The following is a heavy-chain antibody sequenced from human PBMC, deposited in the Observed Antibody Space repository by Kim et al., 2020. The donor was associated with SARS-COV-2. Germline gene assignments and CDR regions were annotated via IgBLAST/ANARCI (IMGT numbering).Heavy chain of an antibody. D-gene: IGHD2-2*02. J-gene: IGHJ4*02. Sequence: SVKGRFTISRDNAKNSLYLQMNSLRAEDTAVYYCATDIVVVPAAITGGDYWGQGTLVTVSS. V-gene: IGHV3-21*01. CDR3: ATDIVVVPAAITGGDY.